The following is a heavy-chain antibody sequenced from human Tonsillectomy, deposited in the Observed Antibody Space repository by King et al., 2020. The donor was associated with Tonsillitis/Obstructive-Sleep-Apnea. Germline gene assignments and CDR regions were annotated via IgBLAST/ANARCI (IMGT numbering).Heavy chain of an antibody. CDR2: INWNSGFM. V-gene: IGHV3-9*01. CDR1: GFSFNDYA. J-gene: IGHJ3*02. D-gene: IGHD3-16*01. Sequence: VQLVESGGGLVQPGRSLRLSCAASGFSFNDYAMHWVRQASGKGMEWVSGINWNSGFMGYADAVKGRFTISRDNGKNSLYLQMNSLRVEDTALYYCAKDHLITFGEVIIEIWGHGTMVSVSS. CDR3: AKDHLITFGEVIIEI.